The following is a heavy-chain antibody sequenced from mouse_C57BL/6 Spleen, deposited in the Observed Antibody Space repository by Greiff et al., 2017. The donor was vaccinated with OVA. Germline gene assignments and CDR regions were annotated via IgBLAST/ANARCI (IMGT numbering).Heavy chain of an antibody. CDR2: IDPEDGET. J-gene: IGHJ4*01. CDR1: GFNIKDYY. D-gene: IGHD2-1*01. CDR3: ARRDLLSEDY. V-gene: IGHV14-2*01. Sequence: EVQLQQSGAELVKPGASVKLSCTASGFNIKDYYMHWVKQRPEQGLEWIGRIDPEDGETKYDPKFQGKATITADTSSNTAYLQLSSLTSEDTAVYYCARRDLLSEDYWGHGTSVTVSS.